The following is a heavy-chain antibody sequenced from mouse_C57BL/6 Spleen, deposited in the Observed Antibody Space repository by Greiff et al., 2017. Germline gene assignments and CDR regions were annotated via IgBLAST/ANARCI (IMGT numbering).Heavy chain of an antibody. V-gene: IGHV1-53*01. CDR3: ARGLGSSLWSFGV. CDR2: INPSNGGT. Sequence: QVQLQQPGAELVKPGASVKLSCKASGYTFTSYWMHWVKQRPGQGLEWIGNINPSNGGTNYNEKFKSKATLTVDKSSSTAYMQLSSLTSEDSAVYYCARGLGSSLWSFGVWGKGTTVTVSS. CDR1: GYTFTSYW. D-gene: IGHD1-1*01. J-gene: IGHJ1*03.